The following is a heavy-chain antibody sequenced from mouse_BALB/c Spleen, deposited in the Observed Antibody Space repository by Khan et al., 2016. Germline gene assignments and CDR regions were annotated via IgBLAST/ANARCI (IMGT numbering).Heavy chain of an antibody. CDR2: INPDSSTI. J-gene: IGHJ1*01. D-gene: IGHD1-1*02. CDR1: GFDFSRYW. CDR3: ARGGYYGYSDV. Sequence: EVKLLESGGGLVQPGGSLKLSCTASGFDFSRYWMSWVRQAPGKGLEWIGEINPDSSTINYTPSLKDKFIISRDNAKNTLYLQMRKVRSEDTALHYCARGGYYGYSDVWGAGTTVTVSS. V-gene: IGHV4-1*02.